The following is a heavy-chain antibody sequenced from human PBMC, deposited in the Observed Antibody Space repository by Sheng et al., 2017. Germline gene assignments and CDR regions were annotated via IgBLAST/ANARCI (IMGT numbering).Heavy chain of an antibody. CDR1: GGSISISSYY. V-gene: IGHV4-39*07. CDR3: ARYASGRSFDY. CDR2: IYYSGST. J-gene: IGHJ4*02. D-gene: IGHD3-10*01. Sequence: QLQLQESGPGLVKSSETLSLTYSVSGGSISISSYYWDWIRQSPGKGLEWIGSIYYSGSTYYNPSLKSRVSISVDTSKNQFSLKLTSVTAADTAVYYCARYASGRSFDYWGQGTLVTVSS.